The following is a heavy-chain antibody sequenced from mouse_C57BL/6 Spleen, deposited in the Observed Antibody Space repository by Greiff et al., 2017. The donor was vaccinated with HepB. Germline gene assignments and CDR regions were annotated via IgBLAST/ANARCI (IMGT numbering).Heavy chain of an antibody. Sequence: DVHLVESGGGLVKPGGSLKLSCAASGFTFSDYGMHWVRQAPEKGLEWVAYISSGSSTIYYADTVKGRFTISRDNAKNTLFLQMTSLRSEDTAMYYCANSWGAWFAYWGQGTLVTVSA. CDR3: ANSWGAWFAY. CDR1: GFTFSDYG. V-gene: IGHV5-17*01. CDR2: ISSGSSTI. J-gene: IGHJ3*01.